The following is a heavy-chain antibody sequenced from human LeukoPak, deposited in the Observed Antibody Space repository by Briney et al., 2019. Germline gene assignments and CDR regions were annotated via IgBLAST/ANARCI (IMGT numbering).Heavy chain of an antibody. CDR1: GFTFSSYV. CDR3: ARAYYDSSGYYYGCIDY. D-gene: IGHD3-22*01. J-gene: IGHJ4*02. CDR2: ISYDGSNE. Sequence: GRSLRLSCAASGFTFSSYVMHWVRQAPGKGLEWVAIISYDGSNEYYADSVKGRFTISRDNSKNTLYLQMGSLRAEDMAVYYCARAYYDSSGYYYGCIDYWGQGTLVTVSS. V-gene: IGHV3-30*14.